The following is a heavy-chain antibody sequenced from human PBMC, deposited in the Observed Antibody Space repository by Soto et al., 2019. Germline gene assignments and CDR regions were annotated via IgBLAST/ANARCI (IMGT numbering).Heavy chain of an antibody. CDR1: GYTFTSYG. CDR3: ASYYYGSGSYPAEYFQH. J-gene: IGHJ1*01. Sequence: QVQLVQSGAEVKKPGASVKVSCKASGYTFTSYGISWVRQAPGQGLEWMGWISAYNGNTNYAQKLQGRVTMTTDTSTNTAYMELRSLTSDDTAVYYCASYYYGSGSYPAEYFQHWGQGTLVTVSS. D-gene: IGHD3-10*01. CDR2: ISAYNGNT. V-gene: IGHV1-18*01.